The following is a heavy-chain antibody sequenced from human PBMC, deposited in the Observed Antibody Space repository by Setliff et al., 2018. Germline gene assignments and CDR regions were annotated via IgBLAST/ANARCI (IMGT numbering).Heavy chain of an antibody. CDR1: GGSISSGGYY. Sequence: SETLSLTCTVSGGSISSGGYYWSWIRQHPGKGLEWIGYIYYSGSTYYNPSLKSRVTISVDTSKNQLSLKLSSVTAADTAVYYCARDATGYSSSWPYYYYYYMDVWGKGTTVTVSS. V-gene: IGHV4-31*03. D-gene: IGHD6-13*01. CDR3: ARDATGYSSSWPYYYYYYMDV. CDR2: IYYSGST. J-gene: IGHJ6*03.